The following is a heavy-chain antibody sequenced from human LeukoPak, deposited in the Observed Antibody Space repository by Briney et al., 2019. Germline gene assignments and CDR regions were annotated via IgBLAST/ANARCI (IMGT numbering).Heavy chain of an antibody. V-gene: IGHV4-34*01. J-gene: IGHJ4*02. CDR2: INHSGST. D-gene: IGHD3-22*01. CDR3: ASQTYYYDSSGYGGLDY. Sequence: PSETLSLTCAVYGGSFSGYYWSWIRQPPGKGLEWIGEINHSGSTNYNPSLKSRVTISVDTSKNQFSLKLSSVTAADTAVYYCASQTYYYDSSGYGGLDYWGQGTLVTVSS. CDR1: GGSFSGYY.